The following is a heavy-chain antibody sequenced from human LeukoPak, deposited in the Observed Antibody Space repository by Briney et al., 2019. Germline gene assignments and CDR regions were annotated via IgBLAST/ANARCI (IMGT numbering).Heavy chain of an antibody. V-gene: IGHV4-4*02. D-gene: IGHD3-16*02. CDR3: ARHNYVWGSYRYRGFDY. Sequence: SGTLSLTCAVSGGSISSSNWWSWVRQPPGKGLEWIGEINHSGSTNYNPSLKSRVTISVDTSKNQFSLKLSSVTAADTAVYYCARHNYVWGSYRYRGFDYWGQGTLVTVSS. CDR2: INHSGST. CDR1: GGSISSSNW. J-gene: IGHJ4*02.